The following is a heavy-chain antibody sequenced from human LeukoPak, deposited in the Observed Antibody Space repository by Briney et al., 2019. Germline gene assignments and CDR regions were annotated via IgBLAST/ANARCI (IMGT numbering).Heavy chain of an antibody. CDR2: ISSSSSYI. J-gene: IGHJ4*02. V-gene: IGHV3-21*01. CDR3: ARGLGENVGPKIVVVVAAMYY. Sequence: PGGSLRLSCTVSGFTFSSYSMNWVRQAPGKGLEWVSFISSSSSYIYYADSVKGRFTISRDNAKNSLYLQMNSLRAEDTAVYYCARGLGENVGPKIVVVVAAMYYWGQGTLVTVSS. D-gene: IGHD2-15*01. CDR1: GFTFSSYS.